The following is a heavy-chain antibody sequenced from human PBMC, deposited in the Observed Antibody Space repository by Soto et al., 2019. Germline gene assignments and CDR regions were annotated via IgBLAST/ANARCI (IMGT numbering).Heavy chain of an antibody. D-gene: IGHD4-17*01. J-gene: IGHJ4*02. CDR2: INHSGST. CDR1: GGSFSGYA. CDR3: ARDLYGDYPICDF. Sequence: QVQLQQWGARLLKPSETLSLTCAVYGGSFSGYAWSWIRQPPGKGLEWIGDINHSGSTNYNPSLKSRVTISVYTSHYQFSLKVSSVTAADTAVYYCARDLYGDYPICDFWGQGALVTVSS. V-gene: IGHV4-34*01.